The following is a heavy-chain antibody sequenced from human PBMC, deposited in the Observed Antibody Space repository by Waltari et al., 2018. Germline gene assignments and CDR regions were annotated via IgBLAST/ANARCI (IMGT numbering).Heavy chain of an antibody. CDR3: ARCPADSSSSCLGLDY. D-gene: IGHD6-6*01. Sequence: EVQLLESGGGLVQPGGSLRLSCAASGFTFSSYAMSWVRQAPGKGLEWVSAIRGSGGSTYYAECVKGRFNISRDNSKNTLYLQMNSLRAEDTAVYYCARCPADSSSSCLGLDYWGQGTLVTVSS. CDR2: IRGSGGST. J-gene: IGHJ4*02. CDR1: GFTFSSYA. V-gene: IGHV3-23*01.